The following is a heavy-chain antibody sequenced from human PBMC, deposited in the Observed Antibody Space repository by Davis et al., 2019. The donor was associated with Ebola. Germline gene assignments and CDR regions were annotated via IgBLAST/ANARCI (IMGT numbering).Heavy chain of an antibody. D-gene: IGHD5-24*01. CDR2: ISPFNGNT. J-gene: IGHJ3*02. CDR3: ARVWLQSAFDI. Sequence: ASVKVSCKASGYTFTSYGITWVRQAHGQGLDWMGWISPFNGNTNYAQKLQGRVTMTTDTSTSTAYMELRSLRSDDSAVYYCARVWLQSAFDIWGQGTMVTVSS. CDR1: GYTFTSYG. V-gene: IGHV1-18*04.